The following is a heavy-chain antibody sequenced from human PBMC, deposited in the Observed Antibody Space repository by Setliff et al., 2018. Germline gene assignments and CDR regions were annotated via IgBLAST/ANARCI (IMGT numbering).Heavy chain of an antibody. CDR3: ARGRQVHRHLVIVPAAAFDF. CDR2: INANGGAN. J-gene: IGHJ4*02. D-gene: IGHD2-2*01. Sequence: ASVKVSCKASGYTFTDYYIHWIRQAPGQGLEWMGWINANGGANGQSYEFRGRVAMTRDTSISTVFMELNRLTSDDTAVYYCARGRQVHRHLVIVPAAAFDFWGQGARVTVSS. V-gene: IGHV1-2*07. CDR1: GYTFTDYY.